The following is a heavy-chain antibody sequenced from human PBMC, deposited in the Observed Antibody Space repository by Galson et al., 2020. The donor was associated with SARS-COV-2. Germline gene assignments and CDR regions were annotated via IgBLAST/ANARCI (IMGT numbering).Heavy chain of an antibody. CDR1: DFSLRTTGIC. CDR3: ARAVAAAPVLGASDI. V-gene: IGHV2-70*01. J-gene: IGHJ3*02. Sequence: SGPTLVKPTQTLTLTCTFSDFSLRTTGICVPWIRQPPGKALEWLSLICWDDDKYYSTSLQTRLTISKDTSKNQVVLTMTNMDPVDTGTYYCARAVAAAPVLGASDIWGQGTKVTVSS. CDR2: ICWDDDK. D-gene: IGHD6-25*01.